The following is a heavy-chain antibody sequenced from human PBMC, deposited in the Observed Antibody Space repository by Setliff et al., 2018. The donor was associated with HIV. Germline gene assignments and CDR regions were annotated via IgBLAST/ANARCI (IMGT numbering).Heavy chain of an antibody. CDR1: GGSISNGYYY. CDR2: IFYTGSA. V-gene: IGHV4-39*01. J-gene: IGHJ3*02. Sequence: SETLSLTCTVSGGSISNGYYYWVWIRQPPGKGLEWIGGIFYTGSAHYNPSLKSRVTISVDTSRNQFSMKLSSVTAADTTMYYCARWVTTPTKGAFDIWGQGTVVTVSS. D-gene: IGHD3-22*01. CDR3: ARWVTTPTKGAFDI.